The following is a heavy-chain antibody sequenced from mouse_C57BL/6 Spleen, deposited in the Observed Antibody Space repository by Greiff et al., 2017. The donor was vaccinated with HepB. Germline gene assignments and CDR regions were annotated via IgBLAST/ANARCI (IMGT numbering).Heavy chain of an antibody. CDR1: GYTFTSYW. J-gene: IGHJ3*01. CDR2: IDSSDSYT. Sequence: QVQLQQPGAELVKPGASVKLSCKASGYTFTSYWMQWVKQRPGQGLEWIGEIDSSDSYTNYNQKFKGKATLTVDTSSSTAYMQLSSLTSEDSAVYYCARGYYGSSYDAYWGQGTLVTVSA. D-gene: IGHD1-1*01. CDR3: ARGYYGSSYDAY. V-gene: IGHV1-50*01.